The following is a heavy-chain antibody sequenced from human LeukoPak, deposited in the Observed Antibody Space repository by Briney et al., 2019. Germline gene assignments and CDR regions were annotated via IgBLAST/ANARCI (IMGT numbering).Heavy chain of an antibody. CDR2: INPNSGGT. CDR3: ARDEGVDTAMVPGDY. V-gene: IGHV1-2*02. D-gene: IGHD5-18*01. Sequence: ASVKVSCKASGYTFTGYYMHWVRQAPGQGLEWMGWINPNSGGTNYAQKFQGRVTMTRDTSISTAYMELRSLRSDDTAVYYCARDEGVDTAMVPGDYWGQGTLVTVSS. J-gene: IGHJ4*02. CDR1: GYTFTGYY.